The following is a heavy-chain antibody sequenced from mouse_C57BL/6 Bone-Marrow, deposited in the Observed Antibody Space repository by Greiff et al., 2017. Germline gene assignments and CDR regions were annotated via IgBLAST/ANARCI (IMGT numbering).Heavy chain of an antibody. D-gene: IGHD1-1*01. J-gene: IGHJ4*01. CDR1: GFNFTDYY. CDR2: IDPEDGDT. CDR3: ARDINTVQYYAMDY. V-gene: IGHV14-2*01. Sequence: EVQLVESGAELVKPGASVKLSCTASGFNFTDYYMHWVKQRPEQGLEWIGRIDPEDGDTKYTQKFQGKATITADTSSTTAYLQLSRLTSEDTAVYYCARDINTVQYYAMDYWGQGTSVTVSS.